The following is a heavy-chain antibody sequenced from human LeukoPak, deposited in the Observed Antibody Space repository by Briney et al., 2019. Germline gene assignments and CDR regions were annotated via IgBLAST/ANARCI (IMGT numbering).Heavy chain of an antibody. V-gene: IGHV4-38-2*02. CDR1: GYSNSSGYY. Sequence: SETLSLTCIVSGYSNSSGYYWGWIRQPPGKGLEWIGNIHHSGSTYYNPSLKSRVTMSVDTSKNQFSLKLSSVTAADTAVYYCARDVEYSSSSGPYYYYYMDVWGKGTTVTVSS. CDR3: ARDVEYSSSSGPYYYYYMDV. D-gene: IGHD6-6*01. J-gene: IGHJ6*03. CDR2: IHHSGST.